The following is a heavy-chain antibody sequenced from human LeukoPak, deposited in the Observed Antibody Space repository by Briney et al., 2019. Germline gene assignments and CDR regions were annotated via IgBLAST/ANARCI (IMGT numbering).Heavy chain of an antibody. V-gene: IGHV3-64D*06. CDR1: GFPFSSYA. D-gene: IGHD2-2*03. J-gene: IGHJ4*02. CDR3: VKDLGIVVVPADIFDY. Sequence: GGPLRLSCSVSGFPFSSYAMHWVRQAPGRGLEYVSAISSNGGSTYYAHSVKGRFTISRDNSKNTLYLQMSSLRAEDTAVYSCVKDLGIVVVPADIFDYWGQGTLVTVSS. CDR2: ISSNGGST.